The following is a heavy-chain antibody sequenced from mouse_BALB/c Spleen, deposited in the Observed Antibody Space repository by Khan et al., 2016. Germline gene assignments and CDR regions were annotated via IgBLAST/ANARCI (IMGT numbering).Heavy chain of an antibody. CDR1: GYSITSDYA. CDR2: IIYSGST. J-gene: IGHJ4*01. Sequence: EVKLLESGPGLMKPSQSLSLTCTVTGYSITSDYAWNWIRQFPENKLEWMGYIIYSGSTTYTPSLKSRISITRDTSKNQFFLQLNSVTIEDTATYYGASDVPNYAMDYWGQGTSVTVSS. D-gene: IGHD2-3*01. CDR3: ASDVPNYAMDY. V-gene: IGHV3-2*02.